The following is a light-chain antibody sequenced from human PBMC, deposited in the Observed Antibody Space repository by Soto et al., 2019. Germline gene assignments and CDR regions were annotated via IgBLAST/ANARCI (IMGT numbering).Light chain of an antibody. CDR1: QSINNR. V-gene: IGKV1-5*01. Sequence: IQINQSPSTLSASIGDRVTIPWRASQSINNRLAWYQQMTGKAPKIFIYEASTLPSGVPSRFRGSRSGTECTLPISGLLPEDFAAYHCQQLYTLPFTFGQGTRLEIK. CDR2: EAS. CDR3: QQLYTLPFT. J-gene: IGKJ5*01.